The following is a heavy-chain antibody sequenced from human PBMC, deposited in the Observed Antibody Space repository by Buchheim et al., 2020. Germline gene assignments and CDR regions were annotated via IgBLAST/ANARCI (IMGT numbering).Heavy chain of an antibody. CDR1: GGSISSGDYY. CDR3: ASQLGYCSGGSCYGGWFDP. Sequence: QVQLQESGPGLVKPSQTLSLTCTVSGGSISSGDYYWSWIRQPPGKGLEWIGYIYYSGSTYYNPSLKSRVTISVETSKNQISLKLSSVTAADTAVYYCASQLGYCSGGSCYGGWFDPWGQGTL. J-gene: IGHJ5*02. V-gene: IGHV4-30-4*01. D-gene: IGHD2-15*01. CDR2: IYYSGST.